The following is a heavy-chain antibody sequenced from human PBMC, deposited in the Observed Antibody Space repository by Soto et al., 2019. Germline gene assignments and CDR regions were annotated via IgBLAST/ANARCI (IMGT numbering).Heavy chain of an antibody. CDR3: AREVDIVLVPAALVDAFDI. CDR1: GFTFSSYS. CDR2: ISSSSSYI. D-gene: IGHD2-2*03. Sequence: GGSLRLSCAASGFTFSSYSMNWVRQAPGKGLEWVSSISSSSSYIYYADSVKGRFTISRDNAKNSLYLQMNSLRAEDTAVYYCAREVDIVLVPAALVDAFDIWGQGTMVTVSS. V-gene: IGHV3-21*01. J-gene: IGHJ3*02.